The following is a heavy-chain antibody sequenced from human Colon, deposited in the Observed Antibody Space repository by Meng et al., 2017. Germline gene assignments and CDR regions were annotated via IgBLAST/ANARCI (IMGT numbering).Heavy chain of an antibody. V-gene: IGHV3-21*01. CDR1: GFTFSSDF. Sequence: GESLKISCAASGFTFSSDFMNWVRQAPGKGLEWVSSISSSGRYIYYADSVKGRFTISRDNANNSLYLQMNSLRAEDTAVYYCARDGGLGGFDSWGQGTVVTVSS. J-gene: IGHJ4*02. CDR3: ARDGGLGGFDS. CDR2: ISSSGRYI. D-gene: IGHD3-16*01.